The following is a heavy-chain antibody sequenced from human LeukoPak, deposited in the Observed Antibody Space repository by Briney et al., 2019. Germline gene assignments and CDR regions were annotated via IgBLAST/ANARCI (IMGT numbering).Heavy chain of an antibody. Sequence: SQTLSLTCTVSGGSISSGGYYWSWIRQHPGKGLEWIGYIYYSGSTYYNPSLKSRVTISVDTSKNQSSLKLSSVTAADTAVYYCARVVPEADYYDSSGYYYIWGQGTLVTVSS. V-gene: IGHV4-31*03. CDR1: GGSISSGGYY. D-gene: IGHD3-22*01. CDR3: ARVVPEADYYDSSGYYYI. J-gene: IGHJ4*02. CDR2: IYYSGST.